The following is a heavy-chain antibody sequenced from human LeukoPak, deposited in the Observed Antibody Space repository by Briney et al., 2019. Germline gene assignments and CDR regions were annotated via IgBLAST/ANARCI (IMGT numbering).Heavy chain of an antibody. CDR2: IYYSGST. Sequence: SETLSLTCTVSGGSISSSSYYWGWIRQPPGKGLEWIGSIYYSGSTYYNPSLKSRVTISVDTSKNQFSLKLSSVTAADTAVYYCARDRGYSYGYPNWFDPWGQGTLVTVSS. J-gene: IGHJ5*02. CDR1: GGSISSSSYY. V-gene: IGHV4-39*07. CDR3: ARDRGYSYGYPNWFDP. D-gene: IGHD5-18*01.